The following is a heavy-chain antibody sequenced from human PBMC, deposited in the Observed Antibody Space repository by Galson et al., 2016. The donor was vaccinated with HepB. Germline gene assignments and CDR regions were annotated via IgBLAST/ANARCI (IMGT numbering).Heavy chain of an antibody. V-gene: IGHV4-59*01. D-gene: IGHD6-25*01. CDR1: GGSISSYY. J-gene: IGHJ6*02. Sequence: SETLSLTCTVSGGSISSYYWNWIRQPPGKGLEWIGYIYYSGSTNYNPSLKSRVTISVDTSKNQFSLKLSSVTAADTAVYYCARESPPAAMNYYYYGMDVWGQGTTVTVSS. CDR2: IYYSGST. CDR3: ARESPPAAMNYYYYGMDV.